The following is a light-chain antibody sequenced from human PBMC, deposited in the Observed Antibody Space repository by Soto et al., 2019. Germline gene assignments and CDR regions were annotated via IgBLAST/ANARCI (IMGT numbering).Light chain of an antibody. V-gene: IGKV3-11*01. CDR3: QQRRNWPPIT. CDR1: QNVEGY. J-gene: IGKJ5*01. Sequence: ETVLTQSPATLSLSPGERATLSCRASQNVEGYLAWYQQKPGQAPRLLIYDASNRATGIPARFSGSGAGTDFALTIRSLEPEDFAVYYCQQRRNWPPITFGQGTRLESK. CDR2: DAS.